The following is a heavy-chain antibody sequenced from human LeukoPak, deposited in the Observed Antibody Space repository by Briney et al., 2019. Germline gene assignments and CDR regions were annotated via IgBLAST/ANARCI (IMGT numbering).Heavy chain of an antibody. CDR2: ISAYNGNT. J-gene: IGHJ4*02. CDR3: ARALVLVISPGGY. V-gene: IGHV1-18*01. D-gene: IGHD6-13*01. CDR1: GGTFSSYA. Sequence: ASVKVSCKASGGTFSSYAISWVRQAPGQGLEWMGWISAYNGNTNYAQKLQGRVTMTTDTSTSTAYMELRSLRSDDTAVYYCARALVLVISPGGYWGQGTLVTVSS.